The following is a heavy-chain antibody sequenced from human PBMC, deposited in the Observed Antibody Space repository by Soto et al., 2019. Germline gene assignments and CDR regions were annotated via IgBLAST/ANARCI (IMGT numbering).Heavy chain of an antibody. V-gene: IGHV1-2*02. CDR1: GYPVTAYY. D-gene: IGHD3-3*01. CDR3: ARGGGVGVAGSAAFDM. Sequence: QLHLVQSGAVVKKPGASVTVSCSASGYPVTAYYMHCVRQAPGRRREWMGGINPATGAAKYTRTFQGRVTMARETSTSTDFMELGGLTSEDTAGFYWARGGGVGVAGSAAFDMWGQGTLVTVSS. J-gene: IGHJ3*02. CDR2: INPATGAA.